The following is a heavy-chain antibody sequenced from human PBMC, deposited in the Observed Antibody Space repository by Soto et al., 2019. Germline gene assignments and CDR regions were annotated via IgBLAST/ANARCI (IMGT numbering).Heavy chain of an antibody. V-gene: IGHV4-39*01. CDR2: IYYSENT. CDR3: ARRRISGNLAFFAY. CDR1: GDSISSSNYY. Sequence: SETLSLTCTVSGDSISSSNYYWGWIRQPPGKGLGWIASIYYSENTYYNPSLKSRVTISLDTSKNQFSLKLSSVTAADTAVYYCARRRISGNLAFFAYWGQGTLVTVSS. J-gene: IGHJ4*02. D-gene: IGHD1-20*01.